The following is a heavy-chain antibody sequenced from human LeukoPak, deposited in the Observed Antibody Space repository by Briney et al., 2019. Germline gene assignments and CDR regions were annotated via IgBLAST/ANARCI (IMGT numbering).Heavy chain of an antibody. CDR2: ISGSGGST. V-gene: IGHV3-23*01. D-gene: IGHD3-10*01. CDR1: GFAFSNYA. J-gene: IGHJ4*02. Sequence: GGSLRLSCAASGFAFSNYAMSWVRQAPGKGLEWVSAISGSGGSTYYADSVKGRFTISRDNSKDTLYLQMNSLRAEDTAVYYCAKDEARVWFGESPPGYWGQGTLVTVSS. CDR3: AKDEARVWFGESPPGY.